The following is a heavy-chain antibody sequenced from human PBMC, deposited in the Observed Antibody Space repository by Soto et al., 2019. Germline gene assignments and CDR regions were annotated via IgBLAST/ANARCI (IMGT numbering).Heavy chain of an antibody. V-gene: IGHV4-4*02. CDR3: ARVLYAELERILNF. J-gene: IGHJ4*02. CDR1: GGSISRNNW. D-gene: IGHD1-1*01. Sequence: SETLSLTCAVSGGSISRNNWWSWVRQPPGKGMEWIGETYHSGSTNYNPSLKSRVTISVDKSKNQFSLKLTSVTAADRAVDDGARVLYAELERILNFWGQGTLVSSPQ. CDR2: TYHSGST.